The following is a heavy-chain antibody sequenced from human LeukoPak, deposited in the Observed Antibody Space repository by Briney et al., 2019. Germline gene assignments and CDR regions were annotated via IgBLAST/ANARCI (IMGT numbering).Heavy chain of an antibody. V-gene: IGHV3-66*01. D-gene: IGHD3-10*01. Sequence: GGSLRLSCAAAGFTVSSNYMSWVRQAPGKGLEWVSVIYSGGSTYYADSVKGRFTISRDNSKNTLYLQMNSLRAGDTAVYYCAKSVGSHDAFDIWGQGTVVTVSS. CDR2: IYSGGST. CDR3: AKSVGSHDAFDI. J-gene: IGHJ3*02. CDR1: GFTVSSNY.